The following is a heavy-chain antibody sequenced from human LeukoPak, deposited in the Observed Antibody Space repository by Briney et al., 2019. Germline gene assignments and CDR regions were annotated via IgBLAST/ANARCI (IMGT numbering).Heavy chain of an antibody. Sequence: GRSLRLSCAASGFTFSSYGMHWVRQAPGKGLEWVAVIWYDGSNKYYADSVKGRFTISRDNAKNSLYLQMNSLRAEDTAVYYCARIAAAGTSGGYWGQGTLVTVSS. J-gene: IGHJ4*02. CDR1: GFTFSSYG. D-gene: IGHD6-13*01. CDR3: ARIAAAGTSGGY. V-gene: IGHV3-33*03. CDR2: IWYDGSNK.